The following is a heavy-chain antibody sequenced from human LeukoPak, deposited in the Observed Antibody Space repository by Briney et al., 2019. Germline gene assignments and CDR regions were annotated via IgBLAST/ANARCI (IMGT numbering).Heavy chain of an antibody. Sequence: GGSLRLSCAASGFTFSSFSLHWVRQAPGKGLEWGAIISHDGNNQYYADSVKGRFFISRDNSKNTLYLQMNSLRVEDTAVYYCARGGYYDSSGYHDAFDIWGQGTMVTVSS. CDR2: ISHDGNNQ. D-gene: IGHD3-22*01. J-gene: IGHJ3*02. CDR3: ARGGYYDSSGYHDAFDI. CDR1: GFTFSSFS. V-gene: IGHV3-30*04.